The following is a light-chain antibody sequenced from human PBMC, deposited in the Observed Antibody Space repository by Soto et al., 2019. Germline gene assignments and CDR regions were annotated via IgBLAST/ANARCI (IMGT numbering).Light chain of an antibody. CDR3: QQYNNRPPLLRPPYT. CDR1: QSVSSN. V-gene: IGKV3-15*01. Sequence: EIVMTQSPATLSVSPGERATLSCRASQSVSSNLAWYQQKPGQAPRLLIYGASTRATGIPARFSGSGSGTDFTLTISSLQSEDFAVYYCQQYNNRPPLLRPPYTFGQGTKLEIK. CDR2: GAS. J-gene: IGKJ2*01.